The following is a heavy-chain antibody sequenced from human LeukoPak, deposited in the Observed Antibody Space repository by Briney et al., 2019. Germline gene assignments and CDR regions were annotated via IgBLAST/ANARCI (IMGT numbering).Heavy chain of an antibody. CDR1: GFTLSTNA. D-gene: IGHD2-21*02. CDR3: LVTADY. J-gene: IGHJ4*02. CDR2: ISGSGAST. V-gene: IGHV3-23*01. Sequence: GGSLRLSCLTSGFTLSTNAMSWVRQAPGKGLEWISGISGSGASTYYADSVKGRFTISRDNSKNTLYLQMNSLRAEDTAVYYCLVTADYWGQGTLVTVSS.